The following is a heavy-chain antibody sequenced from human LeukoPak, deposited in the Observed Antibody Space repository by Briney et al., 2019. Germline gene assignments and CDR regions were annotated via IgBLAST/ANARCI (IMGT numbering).Heavy chain of an antibody. CDR2: IYPGDSDT. V-gene: IGHV5-51*01. CDR3: ARRDCSGGSCYSGYGAFDF. CDR1: GYSFTSYW. D-gene: IGHD2-15*01. Sequence: KVGESLKISCKGSGYSFTSYWIGWVRQMPGKGLEWMGIIYPGDSDTRYGPSFQGQVTISADKSISTAYLQWSSLKASDTAMYYCARRDCSGGSCYSGYGAFDFWGQGTMVAVSS. J-gene: IGHJ3*01.